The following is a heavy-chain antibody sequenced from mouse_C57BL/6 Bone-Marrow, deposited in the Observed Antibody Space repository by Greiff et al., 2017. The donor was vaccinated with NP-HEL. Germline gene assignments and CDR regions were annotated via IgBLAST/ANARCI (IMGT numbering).Heavy chain of an antibody. V-gene: IGHV1-76*01. CDR1: GYTFTDYY. D-gene: IGHD1-1*01. Sequence: QVQLKESGAELVRPGASVKLSCKASGYTFTDYYINWVKQRPGQGLEWIARIYPGSGNTYYTEKFKGKATLTAEKSSSTAYMQLSSLTSEDSAVYFCAGYYGAYWGQGTLVTVSA. CDR3: AGYYGAY. J-gene: IGHJ3*01. CDR2: IYPGSGNT.